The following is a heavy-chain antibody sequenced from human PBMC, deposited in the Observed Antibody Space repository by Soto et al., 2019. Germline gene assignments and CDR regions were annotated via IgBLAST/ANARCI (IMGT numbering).Heavy chain of an antibody. CDR1: GYTFTSYD. Sequence: QVQLVQSGAEVKKPGASVKVSCKASGYTFTSYDINWVRQATGQGLEWMGWMNPNSGNTVYAQKSQGRDTLPRNTSISTAYMELSSLRSEDTAVYYCARGHSSSWYVCDYWGQGTLVTVSS. V-gene: IGHV1-8*01. J-gene: IGHJ4*02. CDR3: ARGHSSSWYVCDY. CDR2: MNPNSGNT. D-gene: IGHD6-13*01.